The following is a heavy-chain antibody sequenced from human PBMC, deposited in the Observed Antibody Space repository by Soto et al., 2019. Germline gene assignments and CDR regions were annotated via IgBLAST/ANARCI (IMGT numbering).Heavy chain of an antibody. CDR1: GITFSSYG. Sequence: GGSLRLSCAASGITFSSYGMHWVRQAPGKGLEWVAAISYDGSHTYYGDSVKGRFTISRDNSKNTLYLQMNSLRAEDTAVYNCAKDRTTVVTPQYWGQGTLVTVSS. D-gene: IGHD4-17*01. V-gene: IGHV3-30*18. J-gene: IGHJ4*02. CDR2: ISYDGSHT. CDR3: AKDRTTVVTPQY.